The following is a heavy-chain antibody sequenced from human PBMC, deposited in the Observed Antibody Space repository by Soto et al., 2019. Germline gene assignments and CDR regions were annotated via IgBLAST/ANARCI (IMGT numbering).Heavy chain of an antibody. J-gene: IGHJ4*02. CDR2: ISVSDAFI. CDR1: GFNVGSFA. CDR3: TRETVAGITGLDY. Sequence: GGSLRLSCAASGFNVGSFAVNWVRQAPGKGLEWVSGISVSDAFIYYADSVRGRFSISRDASENILYLQMNSLRVDDTALYYCTRETVAGITGLDYWGPGTLVTVSS. D-gene: IGHD1-20*01. V-gene: IGHV3-23*01.